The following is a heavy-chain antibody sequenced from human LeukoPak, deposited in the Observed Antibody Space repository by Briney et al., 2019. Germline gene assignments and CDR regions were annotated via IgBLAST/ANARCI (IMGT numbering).Heavy chain of an antibody. CDR3: ARVGSYYTTDVCHDY. CDR1: GYTFTSYG. D-gene: IGHD3-10*01. Sequence: ASVKVSCKASGYTFTSYGISWVRQAPGQGLEWMGWISAYNGNTDYVQKMQGRVTMTTDTSTSTAYMELRNLRSDDAAVYYCARVGSYYTTDVCHDYWGQGTLVTVSS. V-gene: IGHV1-18*01. J-gene: IGHJ4*02. CDR2: ISAYNGNT.